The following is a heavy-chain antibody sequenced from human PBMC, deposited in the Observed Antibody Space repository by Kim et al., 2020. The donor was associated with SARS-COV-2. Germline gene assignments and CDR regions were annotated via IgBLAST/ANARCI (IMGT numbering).Heavy chain of an antibody. Sequence: ASVKVSCKASGYTFTSYYMHWVRQAPGQGLEWMGIINPSGGSTSYAQKFQGRVTMTRDTSTSTVYMELSSLRSEDTAVYYCARAKSTWDSPGYYYYYYMDVWGKGTTVTVSS. CDR2: INPSGGST. CDR1: GYTFTSYY. J-gene: IGHJ6*03. D-gene: IGHD1-26*01. CDR3: ARAKSTWDSPGYYYYYYMDV. V-gene: IGHV1-46*01.